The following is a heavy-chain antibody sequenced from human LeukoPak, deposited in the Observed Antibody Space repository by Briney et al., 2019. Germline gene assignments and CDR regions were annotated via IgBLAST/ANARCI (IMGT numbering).Heavy chain of an antibody. CDR2: IYYSGST. CDR1: GGSISSINYY. J-gene: IGHJ6*03. CDR3: ARLLMFDFWSGYPAYMDV. D-gene: IGHD3-3*01. V-gene: IGHV4-39*07. Sequence: SETLSLTCTVSGGSISSINYYWGWIRQPPGKGLEWIGSIYYSGSTYYNPSLKSRFTISVDTSKNQFSLKLSSVTAADTAVYYSARLLMFDFWSGYPAYMDVWGKGTTVTVSS.